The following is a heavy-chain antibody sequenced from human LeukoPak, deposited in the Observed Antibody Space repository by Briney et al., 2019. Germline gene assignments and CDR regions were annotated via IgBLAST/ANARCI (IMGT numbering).Heavy chain of an antibody. J-gene: IGHJ6*02. Sequence: GGSLRLSCAASGFTFCTYNMNWVRQAPGKGLEWVSSISSSSSYIYYADSVKGRFTISRDNAKNSLYLQMNSLRAEDTAVYYCARDHEGIVGARSYYYGMDVWGQGTTVTVSS. D-gene: IGHD1-26*01. CDR1: GFTFCTYN. CDR3: ARDHEGIVGARSYYYGMDV. CDR2: ISSSSSYI. V-gene: IGHV3-21*01.